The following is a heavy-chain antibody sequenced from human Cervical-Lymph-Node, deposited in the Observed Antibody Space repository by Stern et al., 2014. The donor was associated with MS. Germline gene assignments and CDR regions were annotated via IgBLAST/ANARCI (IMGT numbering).Heavy chain of an antibody. V-gene: IGHV4-39*02. J-gene: IGHJ5*02. Sequence: VQLEESGPGLVKPSETLSLTCTVSGGSIRSSDYYWGWIRQPPGRGLEWIGTIFHTGGTYYNPSLKSRVTISVDTSKNHFSLRLISVTAADTAVYYCARLVYELYNWFDPWGQGTLVTVSS. CDR3: ARLVYELYNWFDP. CDR2: IFHTGGT. CDR1: GGSIRSSDYY. D-gene: IGHD2/OR15-2a*01.